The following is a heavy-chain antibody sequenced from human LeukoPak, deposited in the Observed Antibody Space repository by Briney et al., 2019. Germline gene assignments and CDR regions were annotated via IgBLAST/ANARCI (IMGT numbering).Heavy chain of an antibody. CDR2: IYPGDSDT. V-gene: IGHV5-51*04. J-gene: IGHJ4*02. CDR3: ARSEDRQWLDYYFDH. D-gene: IGHD6-19*01. Sequence: GESLKISCKGSGYSFTSYWIGWVRQMPGKGLEWMGIIYPGDSDTRYSPSFQCQVTISSDKPISTDYLQWSSLNASDTAMYYCARSEDRQWLDYYFDHWGQGTLVTVSS. CDR1: GYSFTSYW.